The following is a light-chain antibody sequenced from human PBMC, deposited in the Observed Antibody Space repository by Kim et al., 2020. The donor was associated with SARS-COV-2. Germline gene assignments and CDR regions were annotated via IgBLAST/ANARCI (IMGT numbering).Light chain of an antibody. J-gene: IGLJ2*01. CDR1: SSAVADYNY. Sequence: SITISYTVPSSAVADYNYVSWYQQHPGKPPKLMIYDVSNRPSGVSNRFSGSKSCNTASLTISGLQAEDEADYYCSSYTSSSTLGVFGGGTQLTVL. CDR3: SSYTSSSTLGV. V-gene: IGLV2-14*03. CDR2: DVS.